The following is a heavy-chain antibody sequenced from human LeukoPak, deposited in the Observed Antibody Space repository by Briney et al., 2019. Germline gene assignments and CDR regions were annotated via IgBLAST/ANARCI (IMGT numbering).Heavy chain of an antibody. D-gene: IGHD3-10*01. J-gene: IGHJ4*02. CDR3: ARGEYSSGSYHIDY. V-gene: IGHV3-48*03. CDR2: ISSSGSTI. Sequence: GGSLRLSCAASGFTFSSYEMNWVRQAPGKGLEWVSYISSSGSTIYYADSVKGRFTISRDNAKNSLYLQMNSLRAEDTAVYYCARGEYSSGSYHIDYWGQGTLVTVSS. CDR1: GFTFSSYE.